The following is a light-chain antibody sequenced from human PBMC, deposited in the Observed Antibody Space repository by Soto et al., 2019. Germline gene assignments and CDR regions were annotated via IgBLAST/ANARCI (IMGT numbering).Light chain of an antibody. CDR1: SSDVGGYNY. CDR3: NSYTRSTTLVV. J-gene: IGLJ2*01. V-gene: IGLV2-14*03. CDR2: DVS. Sequence: QSALTQPASVSGSPGQSITISCTGTSSDVGGYNYVSWYQQHPGKAPKLMIYDVSNRPSGVSSRFSGSKSGNTASLTISGLQADDEADYYCNSYTRSTTLVVFGGGTQLTV.